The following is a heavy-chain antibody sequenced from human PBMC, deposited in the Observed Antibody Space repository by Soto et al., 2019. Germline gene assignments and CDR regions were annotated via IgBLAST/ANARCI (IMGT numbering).Heavy chain of an antibody. Sequence: ASAMLSCKASGYTLTSYDINLIRQATGQKIEWIGRMNPNKGNTGYAKKFQGRVTMTRNTSISTDYMELSSLRSEDTAVYYCARGGWVTMIVVVGDAFDIWGQGTMVTVS. CDR2: MNPNKGNT. CDR1: GYTLTSYD. D-gene: IGHD3-22*01. V-gene: IGHV1-8*01. J-gene: IGHJ3*02. CDR3: ARGGWVTMIVVVGDAFDI.